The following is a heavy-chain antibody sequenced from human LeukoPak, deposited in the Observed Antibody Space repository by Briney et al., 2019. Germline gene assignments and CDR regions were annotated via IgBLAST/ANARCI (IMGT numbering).Heavy chain of an antibody. CDR2: IYPGDPDT. Sequence: GEPLKISCKGSGYSFTNYWIGWVRQMPGKGLEWMGIIYPGDPDTRYSPSFHGQVTLSADKSISTAYLQWSSLKASDTAMYYCALNPRGYCSGGRCYIGYWGQGTLVTVSS. D-gene: IGHD2-15*01. V-gene: IGHV5-51*01. J-gene: IGHJ4*02. CDR3: ALNPRGYCSGGRCYIGY. CDR1: GYSFTNYW.